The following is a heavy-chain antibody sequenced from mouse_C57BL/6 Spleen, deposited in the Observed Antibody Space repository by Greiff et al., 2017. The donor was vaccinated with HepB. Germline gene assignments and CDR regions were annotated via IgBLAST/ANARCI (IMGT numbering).Heavy chain of an antibody. D-gene: IGHD3-2*02. CDR3: ARRAQASWYFDV. V-gene: IGHV1-4*01. J-gene: IGHJ1*03. CDR1: GYTFTSYT. CDR2: INPSSGYT. Sequence: QVQLQQSGAELARPGASVKMSCKASGYTFTSYTMHWVKQRPGQGLEWIGYINPSSGYTKYNQKFKDKATLTADKSSSTAYMQLSSLTSEDSAVYYCARRAQASWYFDVWGTGTTVTVSS.